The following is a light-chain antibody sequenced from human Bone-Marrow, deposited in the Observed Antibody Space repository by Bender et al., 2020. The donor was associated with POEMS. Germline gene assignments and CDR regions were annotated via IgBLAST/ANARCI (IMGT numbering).Light chain of an antibody. CDR2: INE. V-gene: IGLV1-40*01. CDR1: SSNMGAGYG. CDR3: QSYDISLSGWV. J-gene: IGLJ3*02. Sequence: QSVLTQPPSVSGAPGQTVTISCTGTSSNMGAGYGVNWYQQLPRTAPKPLLYINENRPSGVPDRISGSKSGTSASLAITGLQAEDEADYYCQSYDISLSGWVFGGGTKLTAL.